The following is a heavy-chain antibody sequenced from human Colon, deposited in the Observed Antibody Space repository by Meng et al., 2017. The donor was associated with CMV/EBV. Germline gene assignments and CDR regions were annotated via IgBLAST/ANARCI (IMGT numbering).Heavy chain of an antibody. V-gene: IGHV4-34*01. J-gene: IGHJ4*01. CDR2: SYYTGST. D-gene: IGHD2-2*01. Sequence: HVPLQQWGAGLLKPSETLSLSCAVYGESVSGYYCTWIRQPPGRGLEWIGESYYTGSTNYSPSLKSRVTISLDTSKNQFSLKLNSVTAADTAVYYCARATKSSCWEVLDYWGHGTLVTVSS. CDR3: ARATKSSCWEVLDY. CDR1: GESVSGYY.